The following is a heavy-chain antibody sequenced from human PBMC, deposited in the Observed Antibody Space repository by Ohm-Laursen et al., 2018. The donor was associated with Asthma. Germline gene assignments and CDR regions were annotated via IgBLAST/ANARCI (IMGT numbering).Heavy chain of an antibody. CDR2: IRTARSFI. D-gene: IGHD1-26*01. J-gene: IGHJ1*01. CDR3: ARIGPEWELPGREYSLHH. V-gene: IGHV3-21*01. CDR1: GYTFSRYS. Sequence: SLRLSCTASGYTFSRYSIHWVRQIPGKGLEWVDSIRTARSFIYYADSVRGRFTTSRDNAKNSVYLQMNSLRAEDTALYYCARIGPEWELPGREYSLHHWGQGTQVTVSS.